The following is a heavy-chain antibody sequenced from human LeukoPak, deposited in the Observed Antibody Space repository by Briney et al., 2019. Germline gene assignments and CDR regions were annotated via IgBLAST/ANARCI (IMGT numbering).Heavy chain of an antibody. Sequence: AASVKVSCKASGGTFSSYAISWVRQAPGQGLEWMGGIIPIFGTANYAQKFQGRVTITADKSTSTAYMELSSLRSEDTAVYYCARDLRIQLGRYYYYYMDVWGKGTTVTVSS. V-gene: IGHV1-69*06. CDR1: GGTFSSYA. J-gene: IGHJ6*03. D-gene: IGHD5-18*01. CDR3: ARDLRIQLGRYYYYYMDV. CDR2: IIPIFGTA.